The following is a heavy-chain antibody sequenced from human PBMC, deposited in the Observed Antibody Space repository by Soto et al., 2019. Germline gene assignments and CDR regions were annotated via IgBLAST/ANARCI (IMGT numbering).Heavy chain of an antibody. V-gene: IGHV3-15*07. D-gene: IGHD3-10*01. CDR3: TTAPLLWFGELLVDV. CDR2: IKSKTDGGTT. Sequence: GGSLRLSCAASGFTFSNAWMNWVRQAPGKGLEWVGRIKSKTDGGTTDYAAPVKGRFTISRDDSKNTRYLQMNSLKTEDTAVYYCTTAPLLWFGELLVDVWGQGTTVTVSS. CDR1: GFTFSNAW. J-gene: IGHJ6*02.